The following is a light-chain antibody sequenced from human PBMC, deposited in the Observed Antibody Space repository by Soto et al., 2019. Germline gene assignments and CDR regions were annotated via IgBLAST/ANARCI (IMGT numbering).Light chain of an antibody. V-gene: IGKV3-20*01. CDR3: QQYGSTPWT. CDR2: AAS. Sequence: EIVLTQSPGTLSLSPGERATLSCRASQSVGSNYLAWYQQKPGQAARLLIYAASGSATGIPDRFSGSGSGTDFTLTISRLEPEDSAVYYCQQYGSTPWTFGQGTKVEVK. CDR1: QSVGSNY. J-gene: IGKJ1*01.